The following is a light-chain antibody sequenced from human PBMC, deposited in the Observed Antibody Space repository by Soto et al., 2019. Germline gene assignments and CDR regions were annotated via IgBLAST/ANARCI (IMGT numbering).Light chain of an antibody. CDR1: SSDVGGYNY. V-gene: IGLV2-14*01. Sequence: QSALTQPASVSESPGQSITISCTGTSSDVGGYNYISWYQQHPGKVPKLLIYEVNNRPSGVSNRFYGSKSGNTASLTISGLQAEDEADYYCSSFTTSSTRIFGGGTKLTVL. CDR3: SSFTTSSTRI. CDR2: EVN. J-gene: IGLJ2*01.